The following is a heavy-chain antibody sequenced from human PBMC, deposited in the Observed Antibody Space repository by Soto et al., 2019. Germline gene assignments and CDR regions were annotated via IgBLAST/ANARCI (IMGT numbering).Heavy chain of an antibody. D-gene: IGHD3-3*01. Sequence: QVQLVQSGAEVKKPGSSVKVSCKASGGTFSSYTISWVRQAPGQGLEWMGRIIPILGIANYAQKFQGRVTITADKSTSTAYMGLSSLRSEDTAVYYCARGGYYDFWSGYYTSLDYYYYMDVWGKGTTVTVSS. CDR1: GGTFSSYT. CDR3: ARGGYYDFWSGYYTSLDYYYYMDV. V-gene: IGHV1-69*02. CDR2: IIPILGIA. J-gene: IGHJ6*03.